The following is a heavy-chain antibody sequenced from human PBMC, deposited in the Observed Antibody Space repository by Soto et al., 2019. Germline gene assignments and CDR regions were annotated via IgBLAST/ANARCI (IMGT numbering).Heavy chain of an antibody. CDR3: ARLLRGYSYGYYFDY. D-gene: IGHD5-18*01. CDR2: IYYSGST. CDR1: GGSISSGGYY. J-gene: IGHJ4*02. Sequence: LCGGSISSGGYYWSWIRQHPGKGLEWIGYIYYSGSTYYNPSLKSRVTISVDTSKNQFSLKLSSVTAADTAVYYCARLLRGYSYGYYFDYWGQGTLVTVSS. V-gene: IGHV4-31*02.